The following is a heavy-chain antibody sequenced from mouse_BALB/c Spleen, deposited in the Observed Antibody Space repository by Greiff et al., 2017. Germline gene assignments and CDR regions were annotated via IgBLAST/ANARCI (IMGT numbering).Heavy chain of an antibody. V-gene: IGHV5-12-1*01. CDR1: GFAFSSYD. CDR3: ARLHCDGYYGGFAY. CDR2: ISSGGGST. D-gene: IGHD2-3*01. J-gene: IGHJ3*01. Sequence: DVMLVESGGGLVKPGGSLKLSCAASGFAFSSYDMSWVRQTPEKRLEWVAYISSGGGSTYYPDTVKGRFTISRDNAKNTLYLQMSSLKSEDTAMYYCARLHCDGYYGGFAYWGQGTLVTVSA.